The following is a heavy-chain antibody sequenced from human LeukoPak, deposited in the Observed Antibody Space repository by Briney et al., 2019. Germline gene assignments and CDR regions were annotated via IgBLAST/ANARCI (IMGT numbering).Heavy chain of an antibody. D-gene: IGHD2-2*01. CDR1: GYTFTSYY. Sequence: GASVKVSCKASGYTFTSYYMHWVRQAPGQGLEWMVIINPSGGSTSYAQKFQGRVTMTRDTSTSTVYMELSSLRSEDTAVYYCARDNIVVVPDSSGKHHNLDYWGQGTLVTVSS. CDR2: INPSGGST. V-gene: IGHV1-46*01. J-gene: IGHJ4*02. CDR3: ARDNIVVVPDSSGKHHNLDY.